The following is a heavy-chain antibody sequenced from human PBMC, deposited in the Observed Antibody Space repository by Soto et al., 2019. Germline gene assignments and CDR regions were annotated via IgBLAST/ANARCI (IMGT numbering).Heavy chain of an antibody. CDR1: GGSIYSYY. Sequence: QVQLQESGPGLVKPSETLSLSCTVSGGSIYSYYWSWIRQSPGKRMEWIGYVHHSWGSSYNPSLQSRVAISLDTSKSQFSLKPSSVTATYTAVYYCARQGFGPLHGLVDVWGQGTTVTVSS. CDR2: VHHSWGS. CDR3: ARQGFGPLHGLVDV. D-gene: IGHD3-10*01. J-gene: IGHJ6*02. V-gene: IGHV4-59*08.